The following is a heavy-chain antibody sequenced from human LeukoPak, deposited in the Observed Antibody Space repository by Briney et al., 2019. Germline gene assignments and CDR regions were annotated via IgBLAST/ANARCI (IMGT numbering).Heavy chain of an antibody. V-gene: IGHV1-2*02. Sequence: GASVKVSCKASGYTFTSYAMNWVRQAPGQGLEWMGWINPNSGGTNYAQKFQGRVTMTRDTSISTAYMELSRLRSDDTAVYYCARDYYDSIYYYYMDVWGKGTTVTVSS. CDR3: ARDYYDSIYYYYMDV. CDR1: GYTFTSYA. J-gene: IGHJ6*03. CDR2: INPNSGGT. D-gene: IGHD3-22*01.